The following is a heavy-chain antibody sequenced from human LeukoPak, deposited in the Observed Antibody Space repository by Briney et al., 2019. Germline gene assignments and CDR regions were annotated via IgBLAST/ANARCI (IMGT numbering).Heavy chain of an antibody. CDR1: GFTFSNYW. J-gene: IGHJ4*02. V-gene: IGHV3-7*03. Sequence: PGGSLRLSCAASGFTFSNYWITWVRQAPGKGLEWVANIKPDESEKYYVGSVKGRFTISRDNAKNSLYLQMNSLRAEDTAVYYCAKWGPYDILTGRINWGQGTLVTVSS. CDR2: IKPDESEK. D-gene: IGHD3-9*01. CDR3: AKWGPYDILTGRIN.